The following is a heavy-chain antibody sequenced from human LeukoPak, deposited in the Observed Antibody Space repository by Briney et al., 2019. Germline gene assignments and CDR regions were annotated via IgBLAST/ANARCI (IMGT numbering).Heavy chain of an antibody. D-gene: IGHD4/OR15-4a*01. J-gene: IGHJ4*02. CDR3: ARRAGAYSHPYDY. V-gene: IGHV1-2*02. CDR2: INPNSGGT. CDR1: GHIFTGYY. Sequence: ASVKVSCKASGHIFTGYYMHRVRQAPGEGLEWMGWINPNSGGTNYAQKFQGRVTMTRDTSISTAYMELSRLRSDDTAVYYCARRAGAYSHPYDYWGQGTLVTVSS.